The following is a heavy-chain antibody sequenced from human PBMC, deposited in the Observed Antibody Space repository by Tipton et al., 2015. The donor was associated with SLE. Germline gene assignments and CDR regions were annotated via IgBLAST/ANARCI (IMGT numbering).Heavy chain of an antibody. V-gene: IGHV4-39*07. Sequence: GLVKPSETLSLTCTVSGGSISSYYWGWIRQPPGKGLEWIGSIYHSGSTYYNPSLKSRVTISVDTSKNQFSLKLSSVTAADTAVYYCASGIAAAGTFDYWGQGTLVTVSS. D-gene: IGHD6-13*01. J-gene: IGHJ4*02. CDR3: ASGIAAAGTFDY. CDR2: IYHSGST. CDR1: GGSISSYY.